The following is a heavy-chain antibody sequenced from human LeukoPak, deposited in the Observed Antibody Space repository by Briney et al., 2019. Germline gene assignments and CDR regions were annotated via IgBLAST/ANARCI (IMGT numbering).Heavy chain of an antibody. CDR2: IYYSGST. V-gene: IGHV4-61*01. CDR3: ARGYCSSTSCYMFEVSPHLFDP. J-gene: IGHJ5*02. Sequence: SETLSLTCTVSGGSVSSGSYYWSWIRQPPGKGLEWIGYIYYSGSTNYNPSLKSRVTISVDTSKNQFSLKLSSVTAADTAVYYCARGYCSSTSCYMFEVSPHLFDPWGQGTLVTVSP. CDR1: GGSVSSGSYY. D-gene: IGHD2-2*02.